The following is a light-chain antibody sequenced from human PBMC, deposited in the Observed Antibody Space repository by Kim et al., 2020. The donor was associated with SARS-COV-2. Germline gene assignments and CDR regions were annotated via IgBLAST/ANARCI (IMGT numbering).Light chain of an antibody. V-gene: IGLV3-27*01. CDR3: YSAADNSWV. CDR1: VLAKKY. J-gene: IGLJ3*02. CDR2: KDS. Sequence: SYELTQPSSVSVSPGQTARITCSGDVLAKKYARWFQQKPGQAPVLVIYKDSERPSGIHERFSGSSSGTTVTLTISGAQVEDEADYYCYSAADNSWVFGGGTQLTVL.